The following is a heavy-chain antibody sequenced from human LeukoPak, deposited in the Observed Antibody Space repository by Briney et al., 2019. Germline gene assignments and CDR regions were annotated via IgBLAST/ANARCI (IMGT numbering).Heavy chain of an antibody. CDR3: ARDTSSGWFDY. CDR2: ISSSGSTI. J-gene: IGHJ4*02. Sequence: GGSLRLSCAASGFTFSSYEMNWVRQAPGKGLEWVSYISSSGSTIYYADSVKGRFTISRDNAKSSLYLQMNSLRAEDTAVYYCARDTSSGWFDYWGQGTLVTVSS. V-gene: IGHV3-48*03. D-gene: IGHD6-19*01. CDR1: GFTFSSYE.